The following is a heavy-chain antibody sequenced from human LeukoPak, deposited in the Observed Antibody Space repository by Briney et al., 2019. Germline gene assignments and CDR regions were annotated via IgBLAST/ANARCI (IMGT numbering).Heavy chain of an antibody. D-gene: IGHD3-10*01. CDR3: ARGLYGSGTY. CDR2: IYYSGST. V-gene: IGHV4-39*07. Sequence: SETLSLTCTVSGGSISSSSYYWGWIRQPPGKGLEWIGSIYYSGSTYYNPSLKSRVTISVDTSKNQFSLKLSSVTAADTAVYYCARGLYGSGTYWGQGTLVTVSS. CDR1: GGSISSSSYY. J-gene: IGHJ4*02.